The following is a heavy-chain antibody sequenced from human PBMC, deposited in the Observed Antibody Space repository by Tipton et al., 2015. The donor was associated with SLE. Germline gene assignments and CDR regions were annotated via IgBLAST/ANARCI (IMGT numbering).Heavy chain of an antibody. CDR2: IWYDGSNK. CDR1: GFNFGDYG. V-gene: IGHV3-33*08. J-gene: IGHJ6*04. CDR3: LRSPNYYYGMDV. Sequence: SLRLSCAASGFNFGDYGMHWVRQAPGKGLEWVAIIWYDGSNKYHADSVRGRFTISRDNSKNTLYLQMNSLRVEDTAVYYCLRSPNYYYGMDVWGKGTTVTVSS.